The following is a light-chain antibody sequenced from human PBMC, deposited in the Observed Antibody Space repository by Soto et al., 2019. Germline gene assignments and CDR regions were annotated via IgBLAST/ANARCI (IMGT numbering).Light chain of an antibody. CDR3: QQSYSTLA. V-gene: IGKV1-39*01. Sequence: DMQMTQSPSSLSASVGDRVTSTCRASHSISSYLNWYQQKPGKAPNFLIYAASNLQSGVPSRFSGSGSGTEFTLTISSLQPEDFATYYCQQSYSTLAFGPGTKVDIK. J-gene: IGKJ3*01. CDR1: HSISSY. CDR2: AAS.